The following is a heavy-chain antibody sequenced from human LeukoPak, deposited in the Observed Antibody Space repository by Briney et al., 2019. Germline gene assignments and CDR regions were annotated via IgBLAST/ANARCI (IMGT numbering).Heavy chain of an antibody. CDR1: GGSISSSSYY. J-gene: IGHJ6*03. V-gene: IGHV4-61*05. CDR2: IYYSGST. CDR3: ARRAAAGTSSGWRYYYYMDV. D-gene: IGHD6-13*01. Sequence: SETLSLTCTVSGGSISSSSYYWGWIRQPPEKGLEWIGYIYYSGSTNYNPSLKSRVTISVDTSKNQFSLKLSSVTAADTAVYYCARRAAAGTSSGWRYYYYMDVWGKGTTVTVSS.